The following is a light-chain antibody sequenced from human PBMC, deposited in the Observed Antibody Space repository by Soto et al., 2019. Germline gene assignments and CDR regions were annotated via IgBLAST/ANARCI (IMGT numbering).Light chain of an antibody. CDR3: QQYNSWPLGT. CDR2: GAS. J-gene: IGKJ3*01. V-gene: IGKV3-15*01. CDR1: QDVNRN. Sequence: EIVMTQSPVTLSVSPGERATLTCRASQDVNRNLAWYEQKPGQGPRLLIFGASTRATGIPARFSGSGSGTEFTLTISSLQSEDFAVYYCQQYNSWPLGTFGHGTKVDI.